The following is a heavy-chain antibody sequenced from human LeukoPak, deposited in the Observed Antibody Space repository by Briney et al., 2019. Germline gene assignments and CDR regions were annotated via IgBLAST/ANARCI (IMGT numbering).Heavy chain of an antibody. CDR1: GFTFSSYW. Sequence: PGGSLRLSCAASGFTFSSYWMSWVRQAPGKGLEWVANIKQDGSEKYYVDSVEGRFTISRDNAKNSLYLQMNSLRAEDTAVYYCGRLSVYSSSWLDPWGQGTLVTVSS. D-gene: IGHD6-13*01. CDR3: GRLSVYSSSWLDP. CDR2: IKQDGSEK. V-gene: IGHV3-7*01. J-gene: IGHJ5*02.